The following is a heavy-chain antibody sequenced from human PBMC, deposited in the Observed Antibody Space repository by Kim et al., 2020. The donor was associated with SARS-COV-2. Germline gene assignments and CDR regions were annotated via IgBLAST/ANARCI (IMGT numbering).Heavy chain of an antibody. J-gene: IGHJ4*02. V-gene: IGHV4-31*03. CDR2: IYYSGST. Sequence: SETLSLTCTVSGGSISSGGYYWSWIRQHPGKGLEWIGYIYYSGSTYYNPSLKSRVTISVDTSKNQFSLKLSSVTAADTAVYYCAGLSSWYPQLWDYWGQGTLVTVSS. D-gene: IGHD6-13*01. CDR1: GGSISSGGYY. CDR3: AGLSSWYPQLWDY.